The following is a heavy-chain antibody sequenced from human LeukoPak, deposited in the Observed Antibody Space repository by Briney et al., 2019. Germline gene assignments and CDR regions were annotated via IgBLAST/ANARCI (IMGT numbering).Heavy chain of an antibody. CDR3: ARVNINNWHSCDY. V-gene: IGHV4-4*02. Sequence: SETLSLTCAVSGGSISSNNRWGWVRQPPGKGLEWIGEIYHSGSPNYNPSLKSRVTISVDKSRNHFSLNLSSVTAADTAVYYCARVNINNWHSCDYWGQGTLVTVSS. CDR1: GGSISSNNR. J-gene: IGHJ4*02. CDR2: IYHSGSP. D-gene: IGHD1-1*01.